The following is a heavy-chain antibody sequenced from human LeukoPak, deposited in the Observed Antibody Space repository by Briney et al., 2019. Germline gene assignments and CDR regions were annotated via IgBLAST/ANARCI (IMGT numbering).Heavy chain of an antibody. D-gene: IGHD4-17*01. CDR3: ARAYGDYPDY. Sequence: SETLSLTCTVSGGSISSYYWSWIRQPPGKGLEWIGYIHYSGSTNYNPSLKSRVTISVDTSKSQFSLKLSSVTAADTAVYYCARAYGDYPDYWGQGTLVTVSS. J-gene: IGHJ4*02. V-gene: IGHV4-59*01. CDR1: GGSISSYY. CDR2: IHYSGST.